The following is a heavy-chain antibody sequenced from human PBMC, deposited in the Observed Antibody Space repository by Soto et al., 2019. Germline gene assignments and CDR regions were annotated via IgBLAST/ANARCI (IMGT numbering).Heavy chain of an antibody. CDR2: IYSGGST. J-gene: IGHJ6*02. CDR1: GFTVSSNY. V-gene: IGHV3-53*01. CDR3: ARSISTSHGVDV. Sequence: PGGSLRLSCAASGFTVSSNYMSWVRQAPGKGLEWVSVIYSGGSTYYADSVKGRFTISRDNSKNTLYLQMNSLRAEDTAVYYCARSISTSHGVDVWGQGTTVTVSS. D-gene: IGHD6-6*01.